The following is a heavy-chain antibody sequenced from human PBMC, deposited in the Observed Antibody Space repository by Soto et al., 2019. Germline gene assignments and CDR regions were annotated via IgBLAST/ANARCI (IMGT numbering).Heavy chain of an antibody. Sequence: SETLSLTCAVYGGTFSGYYWTWIRQPPGTGLEWIGEINHSGSTNYNPSLKSRVTISVDTSKNQFSLKLTSVTAADTAVYYCARLNCGGDCYYASGVPRFYYYGMDVWGQGTTVT. CDR2: INHSGST. D-gene: IGHD2-21*02. CDR1: GGTFSGYY. V-gene: IGHV4-34*01. J-gene: IGHJ6*02. CDR3: ARLNCGGDCYYASGVPRFYYYGMDV.